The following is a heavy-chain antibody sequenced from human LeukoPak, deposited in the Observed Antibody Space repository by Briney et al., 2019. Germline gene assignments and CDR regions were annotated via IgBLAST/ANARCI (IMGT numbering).Heavy chain of an antibody. Sequence: SQTLSLTCAISGDSVSSNSAAWNWIRQSPSRGLEWLGRTYYRSKWYNDYAVSVKSRITINPDTSKNQFSLKLSSVTAADTAVYYCARHRYQGVTPFDYWGQGTLVTVSS. V-gene: IGHV6-1*01. J-gene: IGHJ4*02. CDR3: ARHRYQGVTPFDY. CDR2: TYYRSKWYN. CDR1: GDSVSSNSAA. D-gene: IGHD1-14*01.